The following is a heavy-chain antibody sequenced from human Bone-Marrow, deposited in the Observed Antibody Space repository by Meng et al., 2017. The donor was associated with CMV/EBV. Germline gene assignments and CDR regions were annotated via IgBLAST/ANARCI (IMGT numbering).Heavy chain of an antibody. J-gene: IGHJ6*02. Sequence: SVKVSCKASGFTFTSSAVQWVRQARGQRLEWIGWIVVGSGNTNYAQKFQGRVTITTDESTSTAYMELSSLRSEDTAVYYCARDIPSIVGATSSYYGMDVWGQGTTVTVSS. CDR2: IVVGSGNT. CDR1: GFTFTSSA. D-gene: IGHD1-26*01. CDR3: ARDIPSIVGATSSYYGMDV. V-gene: IGHV1-58*01.